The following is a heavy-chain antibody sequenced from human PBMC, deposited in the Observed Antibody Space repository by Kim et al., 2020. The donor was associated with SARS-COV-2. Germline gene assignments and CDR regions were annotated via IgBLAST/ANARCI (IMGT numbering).Heavy chain of an antibody. Sequence: SETLSLPCTVSGGSISSSSYYWGWIRQPPGKGLEWIGSIYYSGSTYYNPSLKSRVTISVDTSKNQFSLKLSSVTAADTAVYYCARNNYDSYSGGYSYYYYMDVWGKGTTVTVSS. CDR2: IYYSGST. CDR1: GGSISSSSYY. J-gene: IGHJ6*03. V-gene: IGHV4-39*01. D-gene: IGHD3-3*01. CDR3: ARNNYDSYSGGYSYYYYMDV.